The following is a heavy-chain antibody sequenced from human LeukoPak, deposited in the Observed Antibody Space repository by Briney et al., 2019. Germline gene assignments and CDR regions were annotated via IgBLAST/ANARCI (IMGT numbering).Heavy chain of an antibody. CDR3: ARDDYRGVTNFDP. CDR2: ISYTWST. Sequence: SETLSLTCTVFGGSISPYFWSWMRQTPGKGLEWIGYISYTWSTNYNPALKSRVTISVDTSKNKFSLQLTSVTAADTAVYYWARDDYRGVTNFDPWGQGTLVTVSS. D-gene: IGHD3-10*01. V-gene: IGHV4-59*01. CDR1: GGSISPYF. J-gene: IGHJ5*02.